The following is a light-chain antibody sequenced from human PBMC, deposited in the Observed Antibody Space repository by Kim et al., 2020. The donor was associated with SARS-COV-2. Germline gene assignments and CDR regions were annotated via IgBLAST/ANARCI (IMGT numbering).Light chain of an antibody. CDR3: QQRSNWPPALS. V-gene: IGKV3-11*01. CDR2: DTF. CDR1: QSVGTS. Sequence: GERATLSCRASQSVGTSLAWYQQRPGQPPRLLIYDTFNRATGIPDRFSGSGSGTDFTLTISSLESEDFAVYYCQQRSNWPPALSFGGGTKVDIK. J-gene: IGKJ4*01.